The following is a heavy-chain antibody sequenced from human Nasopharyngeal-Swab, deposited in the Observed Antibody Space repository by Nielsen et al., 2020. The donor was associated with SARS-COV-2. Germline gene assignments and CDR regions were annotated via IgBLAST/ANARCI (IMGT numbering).Heavy chain of an antibody. CDR2: SIWYGDIT. V-gene: IGHV3-43*01. CDR1: GFTFEDYT. Sequence: GGSLRLSCAASGFTFEDYTMHWVRQVPGRGLEWVSLSIWYGDITYYADSVKGRFTVSRDNNKNSLYLEMHSLKTGDTALYYCARDSRRGVVVADEFYFDYWGQRTLVTVSS. CDR3: ARDSRRGVVVADEFYFDY. J-gene: IGHJ4*02. D-gene: IGHD2-15*01.